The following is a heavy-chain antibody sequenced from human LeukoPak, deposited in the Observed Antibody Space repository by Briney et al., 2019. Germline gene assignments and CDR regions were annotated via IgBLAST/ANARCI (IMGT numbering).Heavy chain of an antibody. CDR2: ISGGGDST. V-gene: IGHV3-23*01. J-gene: IGHJ4*02. CDR3: ARYYDFWSGYYTGRYFDY. CDR1: GFTFSTYA. D-gene: IGHD3-3*01. Sequence: GGSLRLSCAASGFTFSTYAMSWVRQAPGKGLEWVSTISGGGDSTYYADSVKGRFTISRDNSKNTLYLQMNSLRAEDTAVYYCARYYDFWSGYYTGRYFDYWGQGTLVTVSS.